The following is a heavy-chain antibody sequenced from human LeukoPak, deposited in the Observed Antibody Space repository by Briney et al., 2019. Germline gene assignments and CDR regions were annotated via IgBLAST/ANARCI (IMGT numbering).Heavy chain of an antibody. CDR2: INPNSGGT. Sequence: ASVKVSCKASGYTFTGYYMHWVRQAPGQGLEWMGWINPNSGGTNYAQKFQGRVTMTRDTSISTAYMELSRLTSDDTAVYYCARDLEWLYPGGAFDIWGQGTMVTVSS. V-gene: IGHV1-2*02. CDR3: ARDLEWLYPGGAFDI. CDR1: GYTFTGYY. D-gene: IGHD3-3*01. J-gene: IGHJ3*02.